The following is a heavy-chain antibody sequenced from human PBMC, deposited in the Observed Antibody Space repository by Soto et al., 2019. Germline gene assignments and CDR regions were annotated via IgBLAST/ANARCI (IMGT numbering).Heavy chain of an antibody. CDR1: GGIFSSYT. CDR2: IIPILGIA. V-gene: IGHV1-69*08. J-gene: IGHJ3*02. CDR3: ARDSLLGIAVEGTNAFDI. D-gene: IGHD6-19*01. Sequence: QVQLVQSGAEVKKPGSSVKVSCKASGGIFSSYTISWVRQAPGQGLEWMGRIIPILGIANYAQKFQGRVTITADKSTSTAYRELSSLRAEDTAVYYCARDSLLGIAVEGTNAFDIWGQGTMVTVSS.